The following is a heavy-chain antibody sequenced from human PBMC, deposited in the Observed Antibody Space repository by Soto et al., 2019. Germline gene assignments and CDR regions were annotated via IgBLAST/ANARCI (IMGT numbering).Heavy chain of an antibody. CDR2: MNPNSGNT. D-gene: IGHD3-16*01. CDR1: GYTFRYDD. V-gene: IGHV1-8*01. J-gene: IGHJ4*02. CDR3: ARVGAWALRNLDY. Sequence: ASVKVSCKASGYTFRYDDIIWVRQATGQGLEWMGWMNPNSGNTGYAQKFQGRITMTRNTSISTAYMEMNSLTSEDTAVYYCARVGAWALRNLDYWGQGTRVTVSS.